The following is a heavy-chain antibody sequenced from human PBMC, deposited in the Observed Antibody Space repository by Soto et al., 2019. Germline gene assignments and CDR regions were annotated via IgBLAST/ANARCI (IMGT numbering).Heavy chain of an antibody. CDR1: GGSINRGGLY. J-gene: IGHJ5*02. D-gene: IGHD3-9*01. Sequence: SETLSLTCTVSGGSINRGGLYWRWIRQHPGKGLEWIGYIYYSGSTYYNPSLKSRVIISVDKSKNQFSLKLSSVPAPDPPVYSCARPPPADILPGNYLWAQGTVLPISP. CDR3: ARPPPADILPGNYL. CDR2: IYYSGST. V-gene: IGHV4-31*03.